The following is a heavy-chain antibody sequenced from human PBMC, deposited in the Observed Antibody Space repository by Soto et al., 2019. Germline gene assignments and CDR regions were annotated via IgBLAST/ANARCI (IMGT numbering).Heavy chain of an antibody. CDR1: GFTVSSSY. CDR3: TSDLTGYASNWPRE. CDR2: IFGGGST. Sequence: EVQLVETGGGLIQPGGSLRLSCAASGFTVSSSYRSWVRQAPGKGLEWVSVIFGGGSTYYADSVRGRFTISRDNSKNTLYLQMSSLRAEDTAVYYCTSDLTGYASNWPREWGQGTLVTVSS. D-gene: IGHD6-13*01. V-gene: IGHV3-53*02. J-gene: IGHJ4*01.